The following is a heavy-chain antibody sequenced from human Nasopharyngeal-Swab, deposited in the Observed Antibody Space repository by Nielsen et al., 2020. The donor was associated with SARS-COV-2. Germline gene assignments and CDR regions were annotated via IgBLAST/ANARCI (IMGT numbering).Heavy chain of an antibody. V-gene: IGHV4-61*05. CDR2: IYYTGST. CDR1: GDSISTRTYY. J-gene: IGHJ6*04. D-gene: IGHD3-10*01. Sequence: SETLSLTCTVSGDSISTRTYYWGWIRQPPGKGLEWIGYIYYTGSTNYNPSLKSRVTISVDRSKNQFSLKLSSVTAADTAVYYCARHFRGGDVWGKGSTVTVSS. CDR3: ARHFRGGDV.